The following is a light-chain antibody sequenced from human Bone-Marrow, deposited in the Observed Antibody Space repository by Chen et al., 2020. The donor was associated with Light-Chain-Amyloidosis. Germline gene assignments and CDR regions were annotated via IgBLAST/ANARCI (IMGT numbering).Light chain of an antibody. Sequence: SYELTQPPPVSVSPGQTARLTCSGDDLPTKYAYWYQQKPGQAPVLVIHRDTERPSGVSERFSGSSAGTTATLTISGVQAEDEADYHGQSSDSSGTYEVIFGGGTKLTVL. CDR2: RDT. J-gene: IGLJ2*01. V-gene: IGLV3-25*03. CDR3: QSSDSSGTYEVI. CDR1: DLPTKY.